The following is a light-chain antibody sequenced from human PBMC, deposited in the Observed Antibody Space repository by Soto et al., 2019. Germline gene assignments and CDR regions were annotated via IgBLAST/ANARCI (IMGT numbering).Light chain of an antibody. CDR1: SSNIGNNY. Sequence: QSVLTQPPSVSAAPGQKVTISCSGSSSNIGNNYVSWYQQLPGKAPKLMIYDVSDRPSGVSNRFSGSKSGNTASLTISGLQAEDEADYYCNSYTSNNTQVFGTGTQLTVL. J-gene: IGLJ1*01. CDR3: NSYTSNNTQV. V-gene: IGLV2-14*01. CDR2: DVS.